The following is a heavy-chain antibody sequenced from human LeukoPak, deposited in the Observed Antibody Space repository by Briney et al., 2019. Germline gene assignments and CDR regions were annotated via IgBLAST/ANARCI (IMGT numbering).Heavy chain of an antibody. CDR1: GFTFSSYG. V-gene: IGHV3-30*18. J-gene: IGHJ4*02. CDR2: ISYDGSNK. Sequence: GRSLRLSCAASGFTFSSYGVHWVRQAPGKGLEWVAVISYDGSNKYYADSVKGRFTISRDNSKNTLYLQMNSLRAEDTAVYYCAKSIRGIADFDYWGQGTLVTVSS. CDR3: AKSIRGIADFDY. D-gene: IGHD6-13*01.